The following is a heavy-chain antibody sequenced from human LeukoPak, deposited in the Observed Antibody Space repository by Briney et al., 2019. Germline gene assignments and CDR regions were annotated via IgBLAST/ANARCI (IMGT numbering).Heavy chain of an antibody. Sequence: SGTLSLTCAVYGGSFGGYYWSWIRQPPGKGLEWIGEINHSGSTNYNPSLKSRVIISVDTSKNQFSLRLSSVTAADTAVYYCVTEGIQLWFKRGYYFDYWGQGTLVTVSS. V-gene: IGHV4-34*01. J-gene: IGHJ4*02. CDR2: INHSGST. CDR1: GGSFGGYY. CDR3: VTEGIQLWFKRGYYFDY. D-gene: IGHD5-18*01.